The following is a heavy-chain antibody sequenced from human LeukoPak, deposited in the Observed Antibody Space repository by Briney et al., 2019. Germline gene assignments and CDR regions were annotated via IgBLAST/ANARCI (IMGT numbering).Heavy chain of an antibody. J-gene: IGHJ4*02. Sequence: GGSLRLSCAASGFTFSSYGMHWVRQAPGKGLEWVAFIRYDGSNKYYVDSVKGRFTISRDNSKNTLYLQMNSLRAEDTAVYYCAKGGGDLYYFDYWGQGTLVTVSS. V-gene: IGHV3-30*02. D-gene: IGHD3-16*01. CDR1: GFTFSSYG. CDR2: IRYDGSNK. CDR3: AKGGGDLYYFDY.